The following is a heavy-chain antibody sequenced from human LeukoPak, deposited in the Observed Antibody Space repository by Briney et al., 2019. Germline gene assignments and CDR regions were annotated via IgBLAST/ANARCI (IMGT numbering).Heavy chain of an antibody. CDR2: ISAYNGNT. J-gene: IGHJ4*02. D-gene: IGHD3-10*01. CDR1: GYTFTSYG. V-gene: IGHV1-18*04. CDR3: ARGPALFTMVRGVIDFDY. Sequence: ASVKVSCKASGYTFTSYGISWVRQAPGQGLEWMGWISAYNGNTNYAQKLQGRVTMTTDTSTSTAYMELRSLRSDDTAVYYCARGPALFTMVRGVIDFDYWGQGTLATVSS.